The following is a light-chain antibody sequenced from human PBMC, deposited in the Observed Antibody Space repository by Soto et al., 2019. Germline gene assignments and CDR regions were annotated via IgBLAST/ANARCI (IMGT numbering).Light chain of an antibody. CDR1: ESISRH. Sequence: DIPMTQSPSSLSASVGDRVTITCRASESISRHLNWYQQKAGKAPKLLIYAASSLQNGVPSRFRGGGSGTDFTLIITNLQPEDFATYYCQQSYTTLSITFGQGTRLEIK. J-gene: IGKJ5*01. CDR3: QQSYTTLSIT. CDR2: AAS. V-gene: IGKV1-39*01.